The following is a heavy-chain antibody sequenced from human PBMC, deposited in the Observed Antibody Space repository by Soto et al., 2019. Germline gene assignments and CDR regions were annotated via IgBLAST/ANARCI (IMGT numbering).Heavy chain of an antibody. CDR1: GVSIKTYY. V-gene: IGHV4-4*07. D-gene: IGHD3-9*01. CDR3: ARDDYYDSNNWFDP. CDR2: IYTTGSA. Sequence: TLSLTCAVSGVSIKTYYWSWIRKPAGKGLEWIGRIYTTGSANHNPSLKSRVTMSVDTSKNQVSLKLTSVTAADAGVYYCARDDYYDSNNWFDPWGQGILGTASS. J-gene: IGHJ5*02.